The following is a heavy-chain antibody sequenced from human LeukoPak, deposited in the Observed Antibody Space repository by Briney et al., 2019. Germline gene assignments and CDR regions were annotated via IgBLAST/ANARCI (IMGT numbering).Heavy chain of an antibody. CDR3: ARVRGWGSVDRLYYFDY. CDR2: IIPIFGTA. J-gene: IGHJ4*02. Sequence: SVKVSCKASGYTFTSYHMHWVRQAPGQGLEWMGGIIPIFGTANYAQKFQGRVTITADESTSTAYMELSSLRSEDTAVYYCARVRGWGSVDRLYYFDYWGQGTLVTVSS. V-gene: IGHV1-69*13. D-gene: IGHD6-19*01. CDR1: GYTFTSYH.